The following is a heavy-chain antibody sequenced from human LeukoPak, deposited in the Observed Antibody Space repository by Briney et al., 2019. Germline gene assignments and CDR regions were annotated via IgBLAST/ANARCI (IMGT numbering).Heavy chain of an antibody. J-gene: IGHJ6*03. V-gene: IGHV4-59*12. D-gene: IGHD3-16*01. CDR2: IYHSGST. CDR1: GGSIRSYY. Sequence: PSETLSLTCTVSGGSIRSYYWSWIRQPPGKGLEWIGSIYHSGSTYYNPSLKSRVTISVDTSKNQFSLKLSSVTAADTAMYYCARVKDPGGYYYYYYMDVWGKGTTVTVSS. CDR3: ARVKDPGGYYYYYYMDV.